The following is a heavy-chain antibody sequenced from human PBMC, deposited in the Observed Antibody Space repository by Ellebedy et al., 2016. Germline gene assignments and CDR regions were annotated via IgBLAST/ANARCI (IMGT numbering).Heavy chain of an antibody. CDR1: GFTFSSYS. Sequence: GGSLRLSCAASGFTFSSYSMNWVRQAPGKGLEWVSYISSSSSTVYYADSVKGRFTISRDNAKNSLYLQMNSLRAEDTAVYYFARASSRAFVVVPADVAVDGMDVWGQGTTVTVSS. D-gene: IGHD2-2*01. CDR3: ARASSRAFVVVPADVAVDGMDV. CDR2: ISSSSSTV. J-gene: IGHJ6*02. V-gene: IGHV3-48*01.